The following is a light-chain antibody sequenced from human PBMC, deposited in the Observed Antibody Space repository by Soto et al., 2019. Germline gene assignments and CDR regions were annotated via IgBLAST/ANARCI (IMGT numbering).Light chain of an antibody. CDR3: QHYNSYSEA. V-gene: IGKV1-17*03. CDR1: QGIRNN. Sequence: DIQITQPPSAISASVGDRVPLTCRASQGIRNNLVWFQQKPGKAPKRLIYAASYLESGAPSRFSGSGSGTEFTLTISSLQPDDFATYYCQHYNSYSEAFGQGTKVDI. J-gene: IGKJ1*01. CDR2: AAS.